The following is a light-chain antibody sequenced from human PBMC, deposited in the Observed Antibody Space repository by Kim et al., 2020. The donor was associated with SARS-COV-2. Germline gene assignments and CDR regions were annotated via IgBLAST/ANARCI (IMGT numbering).Light chain of an antibody. CDR1: QSVSSY. J-gene: IGKJ4*01. V-gene: IGKV3-11*01. CDR3: QQRSNWPPLT. CDR2: EAS. Sequence: SPGERAALSCRARQSVSSYLAWYQQKPGQAPRLLIYEASNRATGIPARFSGSGSGTDFTLTISSLEPEDFAVYYCQQRSNWPPLTCGGGTKVEIK.